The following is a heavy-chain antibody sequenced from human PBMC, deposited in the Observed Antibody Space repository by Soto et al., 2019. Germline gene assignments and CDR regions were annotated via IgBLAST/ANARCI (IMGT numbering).Heavy chain of an antibody. CDR2: VYYSGST. CDR3: ARDPQYGSFFDY. D-gene: IGHD3-10*01. V-gene: IGHV4-61*01. J-gene: IGHJ4*02. Sequence: QVQLQESGPGLVKPSETLSLTCTVSGGSVSSSNYYWTWIRQPPGKGLEWIGYVYYSGSTNYNPSLKSRVTISVDTSKNQFSRKLSSVTAADTAVYFCARDPQYGSFFDYWGQGTLVTVSS. CDR1: GGSVSSSNYY.